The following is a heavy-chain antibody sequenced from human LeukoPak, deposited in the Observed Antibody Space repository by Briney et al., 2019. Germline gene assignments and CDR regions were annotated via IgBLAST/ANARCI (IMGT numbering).Heavy chain of an antibody. V-gene: IGHV4-59*01. Sequence: SETLSLTCTVSGGSISSYYWSWIRQPPGKGLEWIGYIYYSGSTNYNPSLKTRVTISVDTSKKQFSLKLTSVTAAGTAVYYCARDHGYSYGYYYGMDVWGQGTTVTVSS. CDR3: ARDHGYSYGYYYGMDV. CDR1: GGSISSYY. D-gene: IGHD5-18*01. CDR2: IYYSGST. J-gene: IGHJ6*02.